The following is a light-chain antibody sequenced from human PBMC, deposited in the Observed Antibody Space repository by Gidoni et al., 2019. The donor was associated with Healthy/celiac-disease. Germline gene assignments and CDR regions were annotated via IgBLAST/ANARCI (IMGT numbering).Light chain of an antibody. CDR2: AAS. V-gene: IGKV1-39*01. Sequence: DIQMTQSPSSPSASVGDRVTITCRAIQSTSSYLNWYQQKPGEAPKLLIYAASSLQSGVPSRYSGSGSGADFTLTISSLQPEDFATYYCQQSYSTSVTFGQGTKLEIK. J-gene: IGKJ2*01. CDR1: QSTSSY. CDR3: QQSYSTSVT.